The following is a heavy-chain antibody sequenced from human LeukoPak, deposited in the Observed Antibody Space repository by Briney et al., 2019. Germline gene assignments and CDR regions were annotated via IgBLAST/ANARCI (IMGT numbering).Heavy chain of an antibody. J-gene: IGHJ4*02. CDR1: GYTFTGYY. V-gene: IGHV1-2*02. D-gene: IGHD3-16*01. Sequence: ASVKVSCKASGYTFTGYYIHWVRQAPGQGLEWMGWINPNSGGTNNAQKFQGRVTMTRDTSISTAYMELSRLRSDDTAVFYCARGPTFITGHVDYWGQGTLVTVSS. CDR3: ARGPTFITGHVDY. CDR2: INPNSGGT.